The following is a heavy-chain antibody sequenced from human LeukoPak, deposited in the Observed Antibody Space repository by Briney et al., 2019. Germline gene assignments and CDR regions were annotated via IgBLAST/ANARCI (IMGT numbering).Heavy chain of an antibody. CDR1: GGSFSGYY. Sequence: SETLSLTCAVYGGSFSGYYWSWIRQPPGKGLEWIGEINHSGSTNYNPSLKSRVTISVGTSKNQFSLKLSSVTAADTAVYYCARQDSSGYDYWGQGTLVTVSS. J-gene: IGHJ4*02. V-gene: IGHV4-34*01. CDR3: ARQDSSGYDY. D-gene: IGHD3-22*01. CDR2: INHSGST.